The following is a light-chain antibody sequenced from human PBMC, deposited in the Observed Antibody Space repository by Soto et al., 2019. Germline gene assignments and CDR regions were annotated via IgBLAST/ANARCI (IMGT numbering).Light chain of an antibody. Sequence: QSVLTQPPSVSGAPGQRVTSSCTGSSSNIGAGYDVHWYQQLPGRAPKLLIYGNTNRPSGVPDRFSGSKSGTSASLAITGLQAEDEADYYCLAFDSRLSVVFGGGTKLTVL. CDR1: SSNIGAGYD. CDR2: GNT. V-gene: IGLV1-40*01. CDR3: LAFDSRLSVV. J-gene: IGLJ2*01.